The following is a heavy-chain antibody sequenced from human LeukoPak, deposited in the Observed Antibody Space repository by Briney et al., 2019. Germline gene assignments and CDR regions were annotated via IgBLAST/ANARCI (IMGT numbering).Heavy chain of an antibody. Sequence: SETLSLTYTVSGGSISSHYWTWIRQPPGKGLAWIGYISYIGSTNYNPSLKSRVTISVDTSKNQFSLKLSSVTAADAAVYFCARDPTTVTKGSDIWGQGTMVTVSS. CDR3: ARDPTTVTKGSDI. D-gene: IGHD4-17*01. J-gene: IGHJ3*02. V-gene: IGHV4-59*11. CDR1: GGSISSHY. CDR2: ISYIGST.